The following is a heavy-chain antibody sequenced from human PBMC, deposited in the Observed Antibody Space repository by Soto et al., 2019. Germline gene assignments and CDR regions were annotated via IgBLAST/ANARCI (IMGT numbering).Heavy chain of an antibody. Sequence: EVQLLESGGGLVQPGGSLRLSCAASGFTFSSYAMSWVRQAPGKGLEWVSAISGSGGSTYYADSVKGRFTIPRDNSKNTLYLQMNSLRAEDTAVYYCAKSQWLVLNMDVWGQGTTVTVSS. J-gene: IGHJ6*02. CDR2: ISGSGGST. CDR1: GFTFSSYA. D-gene: IGHD6-19*01. CDR3: AKSQWLVLNMDV. V-gene: IGHV3-23*01.